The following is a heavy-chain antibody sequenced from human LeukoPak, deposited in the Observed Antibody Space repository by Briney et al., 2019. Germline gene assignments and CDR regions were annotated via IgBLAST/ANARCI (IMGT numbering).Heavy chain of an antibody. CDR2: IYHSGTT. D-gene: IGHD3-9*01. Sequence: SETLSLTCTVSNYSITSGYYWGWIRQPPGKGLEWIGSIYHSGTTYYNPSLKSRVTISVDTSKNQFSLNLSSVTAADTAVCYCARVSRGYDILYWGQGTLVTASS. J-gene: IGHJ4*02. V-gene: IGHV4-38-2*02. CDR1: NYSITSGYY. CDR3: ARVSRGYDILY.